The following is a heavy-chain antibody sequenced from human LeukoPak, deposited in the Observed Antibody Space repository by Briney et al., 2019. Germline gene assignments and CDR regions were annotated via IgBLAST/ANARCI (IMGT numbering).Heavy chain of an antibody. V-gene: IGHV3-23*01. CDR1: GFTFSSYA. CDR2: ISGSGSST. D-gene: IGHD2-15*01. CDR3: AKDLRYCSGGSCYNS. J-gene: IGHJ4*02. Sequence: GGSLRLSCAASGFTFSSYAMSWVRQAPGKGLEWVSAISGSGSSTYYADSVKGRFTISRDNSKNTLYLQMNSLRAEDTAVYYCAKDLRYCSGGSCYNSWGQGTLVTVSS.